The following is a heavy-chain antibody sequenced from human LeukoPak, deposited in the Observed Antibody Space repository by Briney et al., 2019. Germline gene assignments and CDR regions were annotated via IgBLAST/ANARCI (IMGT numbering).Heavy chain of an antibody. CDR1: GFTFSSYA. CDR3: ARDKGYAVDY. CDR2: VKSDGIST. J-gene: IGHJ4*02. Sequence: PGGSLRLSCAASGFTFSSYAMSWVRQAPGKGLEWVSLVKSDGISTNYADSVKGRFTISRDNAKNTLYLQMNSLRADDTAVYYCARDKGYAVDYWGQGTLVTVSS. V-gene: IGHV3-74*01. D-gene: IGHD5-12*01.